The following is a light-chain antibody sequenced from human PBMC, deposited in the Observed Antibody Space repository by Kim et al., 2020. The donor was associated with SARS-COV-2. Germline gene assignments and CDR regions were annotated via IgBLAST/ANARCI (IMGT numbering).Light chain of an antibody. CDR1: SSNIGAGYD. V-gene: IGLV1-40*01. CDR2: GNS. CDR3: QSYDSSLSGYV. Sequence: RVTISCTGSSSNIGAGYDVHWYQQLPGTAPKLLIYGNSNRPSGVPDRFSGSKSDTSASLAITGLQAEDEADYYCQSYDSSLSGYVFGTGTKVTVL. J-gene: IGLJ1*01.